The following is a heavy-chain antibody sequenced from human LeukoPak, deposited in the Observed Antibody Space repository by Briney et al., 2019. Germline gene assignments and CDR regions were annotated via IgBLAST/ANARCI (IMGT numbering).Heavy chain of an antibody. CDR2: IYSGGST. Sequence: PGGSLRLSCAASEFSVGSNYMTWVRQAPGKGLEWVSLIYSGGSTYYADSVKGRFTISRDNSKNTLYLQMNSLRAEDTAVYYCARVIVAARTLLYYFDYWGQGTLVTVSS. V-gene: IGHV3-66*01. CDR1: EFSVGSNY. J-gene: IGHJ4*02. D-gene: IGHD5-12*01. CDR3: ARVIVAARTLLYYFDY.